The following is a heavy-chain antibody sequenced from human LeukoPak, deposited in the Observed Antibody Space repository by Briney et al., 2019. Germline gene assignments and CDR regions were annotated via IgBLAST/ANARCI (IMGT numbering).Heavy chain of an antibody. J-gene: IGHJ6*02. V-gene: IGHV1-2*02. D-gene: IGHD1-26*01. CDR3: ARLDRDSGSYSYYGMDV. CDR1: GDTFTGYY. Sequence: ASVKVSCKASGDTFTGYYIHWVRQAPGQGLEWMGWINPNSGGTNFAQKFQGRVTMTSDTSISTAYMELSRLRSDDTAVYYCARLDRDSGSYSYYGMDVWGQGTTVTVSS. CDR2: INPNSGGT.